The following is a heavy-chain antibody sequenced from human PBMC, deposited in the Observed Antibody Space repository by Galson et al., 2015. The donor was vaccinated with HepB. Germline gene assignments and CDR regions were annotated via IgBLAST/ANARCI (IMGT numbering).Heavy chain of an antibody. V-gene: IGHV3-30-3*01. CDR3: ARDGQQWLDTYYFDY. Sequence: SLRLSCAASGFTFSSYAMHWVRQAPGKGLEWVAVISYDGSNKYYADSVKGRFTISRDNSKNTLYLQMNSLRAEDTAVYYCARDGQQWLDTYYFDYWGQGTLVTVSS. CDR2: ISYDGSNK. D-gene: IGHD6-19*01. CDR1: GFTFSSYA. J-gene: IGHJ4*02.